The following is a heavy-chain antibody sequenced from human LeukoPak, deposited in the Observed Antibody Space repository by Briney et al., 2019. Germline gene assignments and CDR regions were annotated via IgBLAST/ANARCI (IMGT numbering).Heavy chain of an antibody. J-gene: IGHJ4*02. Sequence: ASVKVPCKASGYTFTGYDINWVRQATGQGLEWMGWMSPKSGNTGYAQKFQGRVTITRDTSISTAYMELSSLRSEDTAVYYCARTPPGENFDYWGQGTLVTVSS. D-gene: IGHD2-15*01. CDR3: ARTPPGENFDY. V-gene: IGHV1-8*03. CDR2: MSPKSGNT. CDR1: GYTFTGYD.